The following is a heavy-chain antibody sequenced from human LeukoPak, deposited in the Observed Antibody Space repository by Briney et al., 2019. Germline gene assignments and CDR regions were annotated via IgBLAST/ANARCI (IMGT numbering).Heavy chain of an antibody. CDR1: GFTFSNNA. D-gene: IGHD3-10*01. CDR3: ARARFGEPYAFDI. V-gene: IGHV3-48*01. Sequence: GGSLRLSCAASGFTFSNNAMHWVRQAPGKGLEWVSYISSSSSTIYYADSVKGRFTISRDNAKNSLYLQMNSLRAEDTAVYYCARARFGEPYAFDIWGQGTMVTVSS. J-gene: IGHJ3*02. CDR2: ISSSSSTI.